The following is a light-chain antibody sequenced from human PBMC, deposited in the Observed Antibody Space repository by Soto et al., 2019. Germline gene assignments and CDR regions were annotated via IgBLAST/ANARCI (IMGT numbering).Light chain of an antibody. CDR1: QTISSW. CDR3: QHYNSYSEA. CDR2: KAS. J-gene: IGKJ1*01. Sequence: DIQMTQSPSTLYWSVGDRFTIAFRASQTISSWLAWYQQKPGKAPKLLIYKASTLKSGVPSRFSGSGSGTEFTLTISSLQPDDFATYYCQHYNSYSEAFGQGTKVDIK. V-gene: IGKV1-5*03.